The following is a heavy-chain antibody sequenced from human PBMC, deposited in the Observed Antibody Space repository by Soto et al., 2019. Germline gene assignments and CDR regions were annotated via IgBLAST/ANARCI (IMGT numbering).Heavy chain of an antibody. V-gene: IGHV3-9*01. Sequence: GGSLRLSCAASGFTFDDYAMHWVRQAPGKGLEWVSGISWNSGGIGYADSVKGRFTISRDNAKNSLYLQMNSLRAEDTALYYCAKASSSWSAFDIWGQGTMVTVSS. CDR3: AKASSSWSAFDI. D-gene: IGHD6-13*01. CDR1: GFTFDDYA. CDR2: ISWNSGGI. J-gene: IGHJ3*02.